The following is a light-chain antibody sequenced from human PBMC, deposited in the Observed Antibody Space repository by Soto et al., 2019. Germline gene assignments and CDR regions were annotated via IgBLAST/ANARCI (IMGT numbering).Light chain of an antibody. CDR3: CSYAGYSYV. CDR2: ESS. CDR1: SSDVGDYDP. Sequence: QSVLTQPASVSGSPGQSITISCTGTSSDVGDYDPVSWFQQHPGKAPKLLIFESSKRPSGVSIRFSGSRSGNTASLTVSGLQAEDEADYFCCSYAGYSYVFGTGTKVTVL. J-gene: IGLJ1*01. V-gene: IGLV2-23*01.